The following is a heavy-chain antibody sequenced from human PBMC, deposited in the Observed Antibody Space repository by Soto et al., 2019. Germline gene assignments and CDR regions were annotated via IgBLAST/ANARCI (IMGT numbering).Heavy chain of an antibody. CDR2: ISAYNGNT. V-gene: IGHV1-18*01. CDR3: ARERDDYIWGSYRKTFDY. J-gene: IGHJ4*02. CDR1: GYTFTSYG. Sequence: ASVKVSCKASGYTFTSYGISWVRQAPGQGLEWMGWISAYNGNTNYAQKLQGRVTMTTDTSTSTAYMELRSLRSDDTAVYYCARERDDYIWGSYRKTFDYWGQGTLVTVPS. D-gene: IGHD3-16*02.